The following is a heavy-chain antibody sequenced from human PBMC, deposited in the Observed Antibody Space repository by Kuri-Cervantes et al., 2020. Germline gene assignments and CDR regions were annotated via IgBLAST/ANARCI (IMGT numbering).Heavy chain of an antibody. V-gene: IGHV4-61*01. CDR3: WVAGGFRTFDY. CDR1: GGSVSSGSYY. CDR2: IYYSGST. Sequence: ESLKISCTVSGGSVSSGSYYWSWIRQPPGKGLEWIGYIYYSGSTNYNPSLKSRVTISVDKSKNQFSLKLSSVTAADTAVYYCWVAGGFRTFDYWGQGTLVTVSS. J-gene: IGHJ4*02. D-gene: IGHD6-19*01.